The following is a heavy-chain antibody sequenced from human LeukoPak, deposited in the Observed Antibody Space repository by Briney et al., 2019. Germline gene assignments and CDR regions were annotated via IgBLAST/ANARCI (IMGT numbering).Heavy chain of an antibody. V-gene: IGHV6-1*01. CDR3: ARGVGGGWKVFDY. Sequence: SQTLSLTCAISGDNVSSNSATWRWIRQYPSRGLEWLGRTYNRSKWYSDYAVSVKGRVTINPDTSKNQFSLQLNSVTPEDTAVYYCARGVGGGWKVFDYWGQGTLVTVSS. J-gene: IGHJ4*02. CDR2: TYNRSKWYS. D-gene: IGHD2-15*01. CDR1: GDNVSSNSAT.